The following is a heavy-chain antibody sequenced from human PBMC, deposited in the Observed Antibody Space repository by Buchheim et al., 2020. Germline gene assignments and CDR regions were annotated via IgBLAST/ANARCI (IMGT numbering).Heavy chain of an antibody. CDR3: ARVGATPAADTFDY. Sequence: QVQLVESGGGVVQPGRSLRLSCAASGFTFSSYGMHWVRQAPGKGLEWVAVISYDGSNKYYADSVKGRFTISRDNSKNTLYLQMNSLGAEDTAVYYCARVGATPAADTFDYWGQGTL. J-gene: IGHJ4*02. CDR2: ISYDGSNK. V-gene: IGHV3-30*03. D-gene: IGHD1-26*01. CDR1: GFTFSSYG.